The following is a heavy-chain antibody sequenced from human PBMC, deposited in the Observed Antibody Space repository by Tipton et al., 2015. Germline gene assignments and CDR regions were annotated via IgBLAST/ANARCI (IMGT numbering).Heavy chain of an antibody. Sequence: GTLRLSCVTSGFTFSNFGMTWVRQAPGKGLEWVSDINASGGSSHFADSVKVRFTISRDNSKNTLYLQINSLTAEDTAVYYCAKGSRTVYGVITARGFDYWGQGTPVIVSS. CDR2: INASGGSS. CDR1: GFTFSNFG. D-gene: IGHD3-3*01. CDR3: AKGSRTVYGVITARGFDY. J-gene: IGHJ4*02. V-gene: IGHV3-23*01.